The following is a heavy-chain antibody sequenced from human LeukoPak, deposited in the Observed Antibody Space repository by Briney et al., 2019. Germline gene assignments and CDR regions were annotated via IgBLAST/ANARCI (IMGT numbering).Heavy chain of an antibody. V-gene: IGHV4-30-4*01. CDR2: IYYSGST. D-gene: IGHD1-1*01. CDR1: GGSISSGDYY. J-gene: IGHJ5*02. Sequence: PSETLSLTCTVSGGSISSGDYYWSWIRQPPGKGLEWIGYIYYSGSTYYNPSLKSRVTISVDTSKNQFSLKLSSVTAADTAVYYCARGSRWNHNWFDPWGQGTLVTVSS. CDR3: ARGSRWNHNWFDP.